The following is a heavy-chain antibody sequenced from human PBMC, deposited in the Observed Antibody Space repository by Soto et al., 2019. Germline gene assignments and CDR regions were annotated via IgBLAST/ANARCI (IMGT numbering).Heavy chain of an antibody. Sequence: SETLSLTCTVSGGSIISSSYYWGWIRQPPGKGLEWIGNIYNSRTTYYNPSLKSRVTISADTSKNQFSLKLSSVTAADTALYYCASPVDYGGNSGHAFDIWGQGTTVTVSS. CDR2: IYNSRTT. J-gene: IGHJ3*02. V-gene: IGHV4-39*01. CDR3: ASPVDYGGNSGHAFDI. CDR1: GGSIISSSYY. D-gene: IGHD4-17*01.